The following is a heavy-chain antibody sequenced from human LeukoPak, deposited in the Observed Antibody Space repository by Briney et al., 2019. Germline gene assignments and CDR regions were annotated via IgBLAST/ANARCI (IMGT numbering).Heavy chain of an antibody. CDR2: INPNSGDT. Sequence: ASVQVSCKSSGYTFTGYYIHWVRQAPGQGLEWMGWINPNSGDTKYAQKFQGRVTVTRDKSISTAYMELSRLTSDDTAVHYCARGYDSGGYYLPDHWGQGTLVTVSS. J-gene: IGHJ4*02. D-gene: IGHD3-22*01. CDR1: GYTFTGYY. CDR3: ARGYDSGGYYLPDH. V-gene: IGHV1-2*02.